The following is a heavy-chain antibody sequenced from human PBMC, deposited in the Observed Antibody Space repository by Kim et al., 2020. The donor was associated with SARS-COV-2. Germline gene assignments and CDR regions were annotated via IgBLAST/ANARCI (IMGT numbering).Heavy chain of an antibody. Sequence: GGSLRLSCAASGFTFSSYEMNWVRQAPGKGLEWVSYISSSGSTIYYADSVKGRFTISRDNAKNSLYLQMNSLRAEDTAVYYCARTVGGDRIYYYYGMDVWGQGTTVTVSS. V-gene: IGHV3-48*03. D-gene: IGHD3-10*01. CDR3: ARTVGGDRIYYYYGMDV. CDR2: ISSSGSTI. J-gene: IGHJ6*02. CDR1: GFTFSSYE.